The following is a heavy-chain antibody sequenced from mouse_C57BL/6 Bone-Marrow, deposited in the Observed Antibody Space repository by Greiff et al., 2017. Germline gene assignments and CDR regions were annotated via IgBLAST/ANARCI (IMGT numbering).Heavy chain of an antibody. J-gene: IGHJ1*03. CDR3: ATNYYGSSWYFDV. D-gene: IGHD1-1*01. CDR2: ISSGSSTI. Sequence: EVKLQESGGGLVKPGGSLKLSCAASGFTFSDYGMHWVRQAPEKGLEWVAYISSGSSTIYYADTVKGRFTISRDNAKNTLFLQMTSLRSEDTAMYYCATNYYGSSWYFDVWGTGTTVTVSS. CDR1: GFTFSDYG. V-gene: IGHV5-17*01.